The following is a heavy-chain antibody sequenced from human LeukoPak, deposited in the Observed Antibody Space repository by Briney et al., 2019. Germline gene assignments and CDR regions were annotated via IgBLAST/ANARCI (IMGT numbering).Heavy chain of an antibody. D-gene: IGHD3-9*01. Sequence: GGSLRLSCAASGFTFSSYGMHWVRQAPGKGLDWVAFIRYDGSNKYYTDSVKGRFTISRDNSKNTLYLQMNSLRAEDTAVYYCAKDPGVRYFDWSPFDYWGQGNLVTVSS. V-gene: IGHV3-30*02. CDR2: IRYDGSNK. CDR1: GFTFSSYG. J-gene: IGHJ4*02. CDR3: AKDPGVRYFDWSPFDY.